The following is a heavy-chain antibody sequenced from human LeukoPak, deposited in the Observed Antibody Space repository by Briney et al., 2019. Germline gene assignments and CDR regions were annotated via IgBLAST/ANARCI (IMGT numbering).Heavy chain of an antibody. Sequence: SETLSLTCTVSGGSISSSSYYWGWIRQPPGKGLEWIGSIYYSGSTYYNPSLKSRVTISVDTSKNQFSLKLSSVTAADTAVYYCAVQYYDFWSGHNYFDYWGQGTPVTVSS. J-gene: IGHJ4*02. V-gene: IGHV4-39*01. D-gene: IGHD3-3*01. CDR1: GGSISSSSYY. CDR3: AVQYYDFWSGHNYFDY. CDR2: IYYSGST.